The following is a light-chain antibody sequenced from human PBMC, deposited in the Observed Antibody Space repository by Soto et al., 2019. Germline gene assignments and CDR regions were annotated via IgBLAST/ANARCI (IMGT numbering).Light chain of an antibody. J-gene: IGKJ1*01. CDR1: QSISSW. V-gene: IGKV1-5*03. CDR2: AAS. Sequence: GDRVTITCRASQSISSWLAWYQQKPGKAPKLLIYAASTLESGVPSRFSRSGSGTEFTLTISSLQPDEFATYYCQEYHTYRWTFGQGTKVDIK. CDR3: QEYHTYRWT.